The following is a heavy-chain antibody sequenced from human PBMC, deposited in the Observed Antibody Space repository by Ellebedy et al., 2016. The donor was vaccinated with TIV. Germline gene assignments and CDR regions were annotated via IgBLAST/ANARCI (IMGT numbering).Heavy chain of an antibody. Sequence: GGSLRLXXVVSGFTFSKYWMSWVRQAPGKGLEWLANIKPDGSGKYYADSAKGRFAISRDNAKNSLYLQMNSLRAEDTAVYYCARDSAISSAGQDDYWGQGTLVTVSS. V-gene: IGHV3-7*01. D-gene: IGHD5-18*01. CDR1: GFTFSKYW. CDR2: IKPDGSGK. J-gene: IGHJ4*02. CDR3: ARDSAISSAGQDDY.